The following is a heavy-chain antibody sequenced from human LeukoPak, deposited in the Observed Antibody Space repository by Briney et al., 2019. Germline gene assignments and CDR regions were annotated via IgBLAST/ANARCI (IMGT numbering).Heavy chain of an antibody. D-gene: IGHD5-18*01. V-gene: IGHV1-8*01. CDR1: GYTFTSYD. CDR3: ARGELWGSYYYYYMDV. CDR2: MNPNSGNT. J-gene: IGHJ6*03. Sequence: GASVKVSCKASGYTFTSYDINWVRQATGQGLEWVGWMNPNSGNTGYAQKFQGRVTMTRNTSISTAYMELSSLRSEDTAVYYCARGELWGSYYYYYMDVWGKGTTVTISS.